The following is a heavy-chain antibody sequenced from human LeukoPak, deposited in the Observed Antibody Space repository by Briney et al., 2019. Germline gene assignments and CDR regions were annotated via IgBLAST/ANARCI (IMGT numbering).Heavy chain of an antibody. D-gene: IGHD3-22*01. V-gene: IGHV4-34*01. J-gene: IGHJ5*02. Sequence: SETLSLTCIVSGYSITSGYHWSWIRQPPGKGLEWIGEINHSGSTNYNPSLKSRVTISVDTSKNQFSLKLSSVTAADTAVYYCARGRMIVVKMVLGYWFDPWGQGTLVTVSS. CDR1: GYSITSGYH. CDR2: INHSGST. CDR3: ARGRMIVVKMVLGYWFDP.